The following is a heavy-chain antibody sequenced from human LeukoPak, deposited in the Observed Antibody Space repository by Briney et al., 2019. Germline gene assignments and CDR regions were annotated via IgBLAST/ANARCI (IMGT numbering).Heavy chain of an antibody. J-gene: IGHJ4*02. CDR2: ISSDGSNK. CDR1: GFTFSTYA. V-gene: IGHV3-30*04. D-gene: IGHD4-17*01. Sequence: QPGRSLRLSCAASGFTFSTYAIHWVRQAPGKGLEWVAVISSDGSNKYYAGSVKGRLTISRDNSKSTLYLQMNSLRVDDTAVYYCARTYGDYENYFDYWGQGTLVTVSS. CDR3: ARTYGDYENYFDY.